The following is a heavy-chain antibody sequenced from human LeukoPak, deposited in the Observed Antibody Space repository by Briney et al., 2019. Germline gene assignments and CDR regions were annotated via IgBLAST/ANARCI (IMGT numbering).Heavy chain of an antibody. CDR3: AKGFVDIVTTMGSRYYYGMDV. CDR1: GFTFSSYA. Sequence: PGGSLRLSCAASGFTFSSYAMSWVHQAPGKGLEWVSAISGSGGSTYYADSVKGRFTISRDNSKNTLYLQMNSLRAEDTAVYYCAKGFVDIVTTMGSRYYYGMDVWGQGTTVTVS. J-gene: IGHJ6*02. CDR2: ISGSGGST. V-gene: IGHV3-23*01. D-gene: IGHD5-12*01.